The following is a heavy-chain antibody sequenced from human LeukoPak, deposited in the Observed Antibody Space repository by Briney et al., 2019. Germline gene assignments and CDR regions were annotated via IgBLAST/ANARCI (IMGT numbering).Heavy chain of an antibody. V-gene: IGHV3-23*01. D-gene: IGHD3-10*01. Sequence: PGGSLRLSCAASGVTFSSYAMSWVRQAPGKGLEWVSAICGSGGSTYYADSVKGRFTISRDNSKNTLYLQMNSLRAEDTAVYYCAKRGITMVRGVIDYWGQGTLVTVSS. CDR3: AKRGITMVRGVIDY. CDR1: GVTFSSYA. CDR2: ICGSGGST. J-gene: IGHJ4*02.